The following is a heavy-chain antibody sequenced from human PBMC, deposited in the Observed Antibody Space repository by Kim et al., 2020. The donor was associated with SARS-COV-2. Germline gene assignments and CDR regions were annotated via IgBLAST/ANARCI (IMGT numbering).Heavy chain of an antibody. Sequence: SVKVSCKASGGTFSSDAISWVRQAPGQGLEWMGGIIPIFGTANYAQKFQGRVTITADESTSTAYMELSSLRSEDTAVYYCARVIPDYGDPDLYYYYGMDVWGQGTTVTVSS. J-gene: IGHJ6*02. D-gene: IGHD4-17*01. CDR3: ARVIPDYGDPDLYYYYGMDV. CDR2: IIPIFGTA. V-gene: IGHV1-69*13. CDR1: GGTFSSDA.